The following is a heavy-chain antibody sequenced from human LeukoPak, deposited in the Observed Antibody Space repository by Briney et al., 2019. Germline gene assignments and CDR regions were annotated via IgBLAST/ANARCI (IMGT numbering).Heavy chain of an antibody. CDR3: ARDVAGFDY. D-gene: IGHD6-19*01. CDR1: GFTFSSYA. CDR2: ISYDGSNK. V-gene: IGHV3-30-3*01. Sequence: GRSLRLSCAASGFTFSSYAMHWVRQAPGKGLEWVAVISYDGSNKYYADSVKGRFTISRDNSKNTLYLQMNSLRAEDTAVYYCARDVAGFDYRGQGTLVTVSS. J-gene: IGHJ4*02.